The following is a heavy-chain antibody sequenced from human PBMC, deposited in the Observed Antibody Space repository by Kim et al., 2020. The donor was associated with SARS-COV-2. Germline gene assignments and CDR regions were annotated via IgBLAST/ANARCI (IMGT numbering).Heavy chain of an antibody. V-gene: IGHV3-15*01. CDR1: GFSFNHAW. J-gene: IGHJ6*02. Sequence: GGSLRLSCAASGFSFNHAWMSWVRQAPGMGLQWVGRIKSKTDGGTTDYAAPVKGRFSISRDDSQNTLYLQMNSLKTEDTAVYYCTTGNVETAMGGYYYYGMDVWGRGTTVTVSS. CDR3: TTGNVETAMGGYYYYGMDV. CDR2: IKSKTDGGTT. D-gene: IGHD5-18*01.